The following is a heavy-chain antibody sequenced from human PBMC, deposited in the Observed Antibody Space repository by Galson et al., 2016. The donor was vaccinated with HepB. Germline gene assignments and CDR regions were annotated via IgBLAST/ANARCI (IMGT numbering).Heavy chain of an antibody. D-gene: IGHD2-21*02. V-gene: IGHV3-74*01. CDR1: GFTFSDFA. CDR3: TRDDSYGLDV. Sequence: SLRLSCAASGFTFSDFAIHWVRQAPGKGLVWVSYINADGTSTTYADSVKGRFTISRDNAKNTVHLQMNSLRAEDTAIYYCTRDDSYGLDVWGQGTTVTVSS. J-gene: IGHJ6*02. CDR2: INADGTST.